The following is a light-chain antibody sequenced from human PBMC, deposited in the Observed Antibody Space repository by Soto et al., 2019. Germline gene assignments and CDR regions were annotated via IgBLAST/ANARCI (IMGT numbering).Light chain of an antibody. CDR2: EVS. CDR3: SSYAGSNNFVV. CDR1: SSDVGDYNY. J-gene: IGLJ2*01. V-gene: IGLV2-8*01. Sequence: QSALTQPPSASGSPGQSVTISCTGTSSDVGDYNYVSWYQHHPGKAPKLMIYEVSKRPSGVPDRFSGSKSGNTASLTVSGLQADDEADYYSSSYAGSNNFVVFGGGTKLTVL.